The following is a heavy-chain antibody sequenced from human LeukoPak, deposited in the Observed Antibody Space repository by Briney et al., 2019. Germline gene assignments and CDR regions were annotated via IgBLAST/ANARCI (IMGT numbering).Heavy chain of an antibody. D-gene: IGHD3-22*01. CDR2: ISSSSSYI. J-gene: IGHJ4*02. CDR1: GFTFSSYS. V-gene: IGHV3-21*01. Sequence: PGGSLRLSCAASGFTFSSYSMNWVRQAPGKGLEWVSSISSSSSYIYYADSVKSPFTLSRDNAKKSLYLQMNSLRAEDTAVYYCEREAVWLYNDSSGYYPLDDWGQGTLVTVSS. CDR3: EREAVWLYNDSSGYYPLDD.